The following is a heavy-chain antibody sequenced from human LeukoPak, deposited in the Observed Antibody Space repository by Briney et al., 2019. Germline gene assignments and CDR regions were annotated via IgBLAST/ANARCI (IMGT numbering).Heavy chain of an antibody. CDR2: ISGSGGST. Sequence: GGSLRLSCAAFGFTFSSYAMSWVRQAPGKGLEWVSAISGSGGSTYYADSVKGRFTISRDNSKNTLYLQMNSLRAEDTAVYYCAKESKPAAGTNYYYYGMDVWGQGTTVTVSS. CDR3: AKESKPAAGTNYYYYGMDV. CDR1: GFTFSSYA. D-gene: IGHD6-13*01. V-gene: IGHV3-23*01. J-gene: IGHJ6*02.